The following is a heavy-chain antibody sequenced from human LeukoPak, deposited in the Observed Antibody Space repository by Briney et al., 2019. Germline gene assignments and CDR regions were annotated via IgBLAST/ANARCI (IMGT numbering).Heavy chain of an antibody. CDR2: IYYSGST. J-gene: IGHJ3*02. CDR3: ATGPQYSGSYLDAFDI. Sequence: PSEILSLTCTVSGGSISSYYWSWIRQPPGKGLEWIGYIYYSGSTNYNPSLKSRVTISVDTSKNQFSLKLSSVTAADTAVYYCATGPQYSGSYLDAFDIWRQGTMVTVSS. CDR1: GGSISSYY. V-gene: IGHV4-59*08. D-gene: IGHD1-26*01.